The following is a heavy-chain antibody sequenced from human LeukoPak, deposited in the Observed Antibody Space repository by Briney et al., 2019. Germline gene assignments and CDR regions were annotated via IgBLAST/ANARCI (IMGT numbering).Heavy chain of an antibody. V-gene: IGHV3-30*02. D-gene: IGHD2-8*01. J-gene: IGHJ4*02. CDR2: MRYDATKK. CDR3: ARSVMMYASTYYFHY. Sequence: PGGSLRLSCAASGFTFSNYARNWVRQAPGKGLEWVAFMRYDATKKYYADSVKGRFTISRDNSKNTVFLQINSLRADDTSVYYCARSVMMYASTYYFHYWGQGTLVTVSS. CDR1: GFTFSNYA.